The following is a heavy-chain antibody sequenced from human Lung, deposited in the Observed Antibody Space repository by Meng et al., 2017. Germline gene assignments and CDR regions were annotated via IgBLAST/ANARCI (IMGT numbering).Heavy chain of an antibody. V-gene: IGHV1-2*06. D-gene: IGHD5-12*01. Sequence: QGQLVQAGAEAKKPGASVKVSCKASGSTFTDYYIHWVRQAPGQGLEWMGRINPNSGGTNYVQKFQGRVTMTRDTSISTAYMELTRLRSDDTAIYYCARENVGDGGYDFDFWGRGTLVTVSS. J-gene: IGHJ4*02. CDR1: GSTFTDYY. CDR3: ARENVGDGGYDFDF. CDR2: INPNSGGT.